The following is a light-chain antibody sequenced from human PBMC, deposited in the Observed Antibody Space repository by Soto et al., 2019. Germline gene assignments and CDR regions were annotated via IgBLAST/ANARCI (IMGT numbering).Light chain of an antibody. Sequence: IVLTQSPGTLSLSPGERATLSCRASQPITSRYLAWYQHQPGQAPRLLIYRTFARAPGIPDRFSGGGSGTDFTLTISRLEREDFAVYYCQQYDTSPPTFGQGTRLDIQ. CDR1: QPITSRY. CDR3: QQYDTSPPT. CDR2: RTF. J-gene: IGKJ5*01. V-gene: IGKV3-20*01.